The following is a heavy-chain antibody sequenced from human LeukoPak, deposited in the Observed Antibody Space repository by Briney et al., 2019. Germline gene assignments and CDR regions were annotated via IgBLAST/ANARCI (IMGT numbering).Heavy chain of an antibody. CDR1: GFTFSSYS. CDR3: ARGGGARYFDWLPPSEFDY. Sequence: PGGSLRLSCAASGFTFSSYSMNWVRQAPGKGLEWVSSISSSSSYIYYADSVKGRFTISRDNAKNSLYLQMNSLRAEDTAVYYCARGGGARYFDWLPPSEFDYWGQGTLVTVSS. CDR2: ISSSSSYI. J-gene: IGHJ4*02. V-gene: IGHV3-21*01. D-gene: IGHD3-9*01.